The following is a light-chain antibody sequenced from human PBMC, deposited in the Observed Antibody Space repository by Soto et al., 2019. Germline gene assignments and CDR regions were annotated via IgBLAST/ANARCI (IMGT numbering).Light chain of an antibody. CDR2: DVS. J-gene: IGLJ2*01. CDR3: CSYAGSYPLYV. V-gene: IGLV2-11*01. CDR1: SSDVGGYNY. Sequence: QSALTQPRSVSGSPGQSVTISCTGTSSDVGGYNYVSWYQQHPGKAPKLMIYDVSKRPSGVPDRFSGSKSGNTASLTISGLQAEDEADYYCCSYAGSYPLYVFGGGTKVTVL.